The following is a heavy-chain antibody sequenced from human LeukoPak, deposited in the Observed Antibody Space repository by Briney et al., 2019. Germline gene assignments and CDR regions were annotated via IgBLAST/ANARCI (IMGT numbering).Heavy chain of an antibody. CDR2: IYSGGST. J-gene: IGHJ3*02. V-gene: IGHV3-53*01. CDR1: GFTVSSNY. Sequence: GGSLRLSCAASGFTVSSNYMSWVRQAPGKGLEWVSVIYSGGSTYYADSVKGRFTISRDNSKNTLYLQMNSLRAEDTAVYYCARSSGWYGDAFDIWGQGTMVTVSS. D-gene: IGHD6-19*01. CDR3: ARSSGWYGDAFDI.